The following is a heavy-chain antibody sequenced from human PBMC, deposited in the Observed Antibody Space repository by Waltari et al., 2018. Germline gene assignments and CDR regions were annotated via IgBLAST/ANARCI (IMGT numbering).Heavy chain of an antibody. CDR1: GYAFSDYA. V-gene: IGHV1-18*01. CDR2: ISGNNGHT. J-gene: IGHJ5*02. Sequence: QVQLVQSGAEVKKPGASVKVSCKASGYAFSDYAISWVRQAPGQGLEWMGWISGNNGHTNHAQKFQGRLIMTEDTSATTVYMELTDLTSDDTAVYYCARERHRLMEEGYLMALDPWGQGTLVTVSS. D-gene: IGHD2-21*01. CDR3: ARERHRLMEEGYLMALDP.